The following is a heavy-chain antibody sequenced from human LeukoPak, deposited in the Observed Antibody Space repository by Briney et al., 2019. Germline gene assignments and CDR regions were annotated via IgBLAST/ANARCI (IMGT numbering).Heavy chain of an antibody. CDR1: GYTFTSYG. CDR2: ISAYNGNT. D-gene: IGHD3-22*01. V-gene: IGHV1-18*01. J-gene: IGHJ3*02. CDR3: ARDFTDYDSSGYLDAFDI. Sequence: GASVKVSCKASGYTFTSYGISWVRQAPGQGLEWMGWISAYNGNTNYAQKLQGRVTMTTDTSTSTAYMELRSLRSDDTAVYYCARDFTDYDSSGYLDAFDIWGQGTMVTVSS.